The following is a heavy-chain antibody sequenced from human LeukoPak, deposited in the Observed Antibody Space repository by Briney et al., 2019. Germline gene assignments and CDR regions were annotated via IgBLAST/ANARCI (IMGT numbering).Heavy chain of an antibody. CDR1: GYTFTSYD. Sequence: ASVKVSCKTSGYTFTSYDINWVRQAPGQGLEWMGWIDPNSGATKYAQKIQLRVTLTRDTSIRTAYMELSRLRSDDTALYYCARDVHPYNWNSVHHDAFDIWGQGTVVTVSS. CDR2: IDPNSGAT. J-gene: IGHJ3*02. D-gene: IGHD1-7*01. CDR3: ARDVHPYNWNSVHHDAFDI. V-gene: IGHV1-2*02.